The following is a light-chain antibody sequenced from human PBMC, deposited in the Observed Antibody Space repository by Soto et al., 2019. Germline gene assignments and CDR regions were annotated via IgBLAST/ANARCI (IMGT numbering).Light chain of an antibody. Sequence: QSVLIQPPSASGTPGQRVTISCSGSRSNIGSNPVNWYQQLPGTAPKLLIYLNDQRSSGFPDRFSGSKSGTSASLAISGLRSEDEADYYCAAWDDSLNGVVFGGGTKLTVL. CDR2: LND. V-gene: IGLV1-44*01. J-gene: IGLJ2*01. CDR3: AAWDDSLNGVV. CDR1: RSNIGSNP.